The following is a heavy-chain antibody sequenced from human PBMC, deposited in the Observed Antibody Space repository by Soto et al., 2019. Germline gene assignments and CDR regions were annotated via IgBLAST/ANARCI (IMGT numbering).Heavy chain of an antibody. CDR3: AKDVSRLAADYYFDY. V-gene: IGHV3-30*18. CDR2: ISYDGGNE. CDR1: GFTFSSYG. J-gene: IGHJ4*02. Sequence: GGSLRLSCATSGFTFSSYGMHWVRQAPGKGLEWVAVISYDGGNEYNADSVRGRFTVSRDNSKNTLYLQMISLRPEDTAVYYCAKDVSRLAADYYFDYWGQGTLVTVSS. D-gene: IGHD3-16*01.